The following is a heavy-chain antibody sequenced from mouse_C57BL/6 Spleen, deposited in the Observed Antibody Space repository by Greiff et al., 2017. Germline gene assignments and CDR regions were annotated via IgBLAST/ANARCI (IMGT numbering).Heavy chain of an antibody. J-gene: IGHJ3*01. CDR2: IYPGNSDT. Sequence: EVQLQQSGTVLARPGASVKMSCKTSGYTFTSYWMHWVKQRPGQGLEWIGAIYPGNSDTSYNQKFKGKAKLTAVTSASTAYMELSSLTNEDSAVYYCTRVRLLREFAYWGQGTLVTVSA. V-gene: IGHV1-5*01. CDR1: GYTFTSYW. CDR3: TRVRLLREFAY. D-gene: IGHD1-1*01.